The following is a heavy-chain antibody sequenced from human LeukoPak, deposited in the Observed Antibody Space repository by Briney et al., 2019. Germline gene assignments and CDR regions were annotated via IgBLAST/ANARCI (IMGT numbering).Heavy chain of an antibody. CDR3: ATCRDYYYGMDV. CDR2: IYYSGST. J-gene: IGHJ6*02. Sequence: SETLSLTCTVSGGSISSGGYSWSWLRQHPGKGLEWIGYIYYSGSTYYNPSLKSRITISVDTSKNQFSLKLSSVTAADTAVYYCATCRDYYYGMDVWGQGTTVTVSS. V-gene: IGHV4-31*03. D-gene: IGHD2-15*01. CDR1: GGSISSGGYS.